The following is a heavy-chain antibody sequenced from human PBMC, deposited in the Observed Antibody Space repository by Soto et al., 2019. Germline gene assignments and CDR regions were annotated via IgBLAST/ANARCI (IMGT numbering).Heavy chain of an antibody. D-gene: IGHD3-22*01. CDR1: GFTFSSYW. CDR3: AKGSADSRPYYFDY. CDR2: INSDGSST. V-gene: IGHV3-74*01. Sequence: PGGSLRLSCAASGFTFSSYWMHWVRQAPGKGLVWVSRINSDGSSTSYADSVKGRFTISRDNSNNMLYLQMNSLGAEDTAVYYCAKGSADSRPYYFDYWGQGTLVTVSS. J-gene: IGHJ4*02.